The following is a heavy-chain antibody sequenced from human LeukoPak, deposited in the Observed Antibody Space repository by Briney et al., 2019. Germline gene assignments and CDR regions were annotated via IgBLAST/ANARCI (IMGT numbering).Heavy chain of an antibody. J-gene: IGHJ4*02. D-gene: IGHD3-3*01. V-gene: IGHV4-39*01. CDR2: IYYSGST. CDR3: ARSGYYDFWSGYYSYFDY. Sequence: SETLSLTCTVSGGSISSSSYYWGWIRQPPGKGLEWIGSIYYSGSTYYNPSLKSRVTISVDTSKNQFSLKLSSVTAADTAVYYCARSGYYDFWSGYYSYFDYWGQGTLVTVSS. CDR1: GGSISSSSYY.